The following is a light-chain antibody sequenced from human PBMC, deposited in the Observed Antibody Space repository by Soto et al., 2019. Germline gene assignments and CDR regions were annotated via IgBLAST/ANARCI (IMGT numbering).Light chain of an antibody. J-gene: IGKJ3*01. CDR2: GAS. V-gene: IGKV3-15*01. CDR3: QQYHNWPFT. CDR1: QSVSSS. Sequence: EIVMTQSPATLSVSPGERATLSCRASQSVSSSLAWYQQKAGRAPRLLIYGASTRATGIPARFSGSGSGTEFTLTISSLQSEDFAVYYCQQYHNWPFTFGPGTKVDIK.